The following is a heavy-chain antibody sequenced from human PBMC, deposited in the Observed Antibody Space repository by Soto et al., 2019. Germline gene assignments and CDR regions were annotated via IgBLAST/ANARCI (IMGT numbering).Heavy chain of an antibody. CDR1: GFTFSSYA. J-gene: IGHJ4*02. V-gene: IGHV3-23*01. Sequence: GGSLRLSCAASGFTFSSYAMSWVRQAPGKGLEWVSAISGSGGSTYYADSVKGRFTISRDNSKNTLYLLMNSLRAEDTAVYYCARDFRPPYGVRYFDYWGQGTLVTVS. D-gene: IGHD4-17*01. CDR2: ISGSGGST. CDR3: ARDFRPPYGVRYFDY.